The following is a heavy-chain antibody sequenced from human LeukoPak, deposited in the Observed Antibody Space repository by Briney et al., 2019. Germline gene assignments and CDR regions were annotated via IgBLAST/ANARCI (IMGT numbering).Heavy chain of an antibody. CDR1: GFTASSNS. J-gene: IGHJ4*02. D-gene: IGHD4/OR15-4a*01. CDR3: ARRAGAYSHPYDY. CDR2: IYSDYT. Sequence: GGSLRLSCTVSGFTASSNSMSWVRQAPGEGLERVSFIYSDYTQYPDSVKGRFTISRDKCKNTLYLQMNSLRAEDTAVYYCARRAGAYSHPYDYWGQGTLVTVSS. V-gene: IGHV3-53*01.